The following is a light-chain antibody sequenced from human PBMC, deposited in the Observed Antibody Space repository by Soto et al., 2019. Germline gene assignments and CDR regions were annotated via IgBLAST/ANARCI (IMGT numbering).Light chain of an antibody. V-gene: IGLV2-23*01. CDR1: TSFVGTYNF. CDR2: EGT. J-gene: IGLJ1*01. Sequence: QSVLTQPASVSGSAGQSITISCTGTTSFVGTYNFVSWYQQHPGKAPQALIYEGTKRPSGVSNRFSGSTSGSTASLTISGLQTEDEPDYYCCSYVGASIYVFGTGTKVTVL. CDR3: CSYVGASIYV.